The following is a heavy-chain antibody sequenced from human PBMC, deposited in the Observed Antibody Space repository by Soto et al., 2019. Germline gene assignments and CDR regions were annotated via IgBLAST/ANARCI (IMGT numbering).Heavy chain of an antibody. CDR2: ISGSGGST. Sequence: GGSLRLSCAASGFTFSSYAMSWVRQAPGKGLEWVSAISGSGGSTYYADSVKGRFTISRDNSKNTLYLQMNSLRAEDTAVYYCAKFSGRDFWSGSPFDPWGQGTLVTVSS. CDR3: AKFSGRDFWSGSPFDP. V-gene: IGHV3-23*01. CDR1: GFTFSSYA. J-gene: IGHJ5*02. D-gene: IGHD3-3*01.